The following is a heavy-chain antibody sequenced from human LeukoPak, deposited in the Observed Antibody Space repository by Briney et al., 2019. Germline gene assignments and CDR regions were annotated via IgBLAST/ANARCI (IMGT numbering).Heavy chain of an antibody. CDR3: ARGADYYGSGSYYLRYYFDY. CDR2: ISAYNGNT. CDR1: GYTFTSYG. V-gene: IGHV1-18*01. Sequence: ASVKVSCKASGYTFTSYGISWVRQAPGQGLGWMGWISAYNGNTNHAQKLQGRVTMTTDTSTSTAYMELRSLRSDDTAVYYCARGADYYGSGSYYLRYYFDYWGQGTLVTVSS. D-gene: IGHD3-10*01. J-gene: IGHJ4*02.